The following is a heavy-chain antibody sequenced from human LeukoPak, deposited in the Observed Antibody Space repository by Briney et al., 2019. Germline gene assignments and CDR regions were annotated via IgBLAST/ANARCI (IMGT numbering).Heavy chain of an antibody. CDR2: ISGSGGST. Sequence: GGSLRLSCAASGFTFSSYATSWVRQAPGKGLEWVSAISGSGGSTYYADSVKGRFTISRDNSKNTLYLQMNSLRAEDTAVYYCAKGEPLRYFDWLLSRSPSFDYWGRGTLVTVSS. CDR3: AKGEPLRYFDWLLSRSPSFDY. V-gene: IGHV3-23*01. J-gene: IGHJ4*02. D-gene: IGHD3-9*01. CDR1: GFTFSSYA.